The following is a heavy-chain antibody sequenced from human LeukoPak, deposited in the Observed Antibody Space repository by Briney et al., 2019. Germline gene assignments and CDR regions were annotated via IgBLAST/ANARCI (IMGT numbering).Heavy chain of an antibody. CDR1: GYTFTSYG. V-gene: IGHV1-18*01. CDR3: ARDQSDRYYYDSSGYSRLDY. J-gene: IGHJ4*02. CDR2: ISAYNGNT. D-gene: IGHD3-22*01. Sequence: ASVKVSCKASGYTFTSYGISWVRQAPGQGLEWMGWISAYNGNTNYAQKLQGRVTMTTDTSTSTAYMELRSLRSDDTAVYYCARDQSDRYYYDSSGYSRLDYWGQGTLVTVSS.